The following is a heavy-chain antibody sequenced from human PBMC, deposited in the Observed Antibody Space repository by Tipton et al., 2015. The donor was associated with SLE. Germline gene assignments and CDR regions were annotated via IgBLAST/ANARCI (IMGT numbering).Heavy chain of an antibody. V-gene: IGHV3-30-3*01. D-gene: IGHD3-3*01. Sequence: SLRLSCAASGFTFSSYAMHWVRQAPGKGLEWVAVISYDGSNKYYADSVKGRFTISRDNSKNTLYLQMNSLRAEDTAVYYCARDPPGAWSGYCDYWGQGTLVTVSS. CDR1: GFTFSSYA. CDR2: ISYDGSNK. J-gene: IGHJ4*02. CDR3: ARDPPGAWSGYCDY.